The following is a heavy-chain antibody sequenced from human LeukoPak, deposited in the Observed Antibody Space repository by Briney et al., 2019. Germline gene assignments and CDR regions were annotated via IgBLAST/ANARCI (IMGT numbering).Heavy chain of an antibody. D-gene: IGHD1-26*01. J-gene: IGHJ3*02. Sequence: PGGSLRLSCAASGFTVSSNYMSWVRQAPGKGLEWVSVIYSGGSTYYADSVKGRFTISRDNSKNTLYLQMNSLRAEDTAVYYCARESGSYYPDAFDIWGQGTMVTVSS. CDR3: ARESGSYYPDAFDI. CDR2: IYSGGST. V-gene: IGHV3-53*01. CDR1: GFTVSSNY.